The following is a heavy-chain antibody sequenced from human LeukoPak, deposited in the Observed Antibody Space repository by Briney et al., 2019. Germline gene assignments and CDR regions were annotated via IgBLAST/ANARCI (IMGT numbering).Heavy chain of an antibody. J-gene: IGHJ4*02. CDR3: ARVERNGTPYYYDSSGYYRY. CDR2: IIPILGIA. V-gene: IGHV1-69*04. CDR1: GGTFSSYA. D-gene: IGHD3-22*01. Sequence: PGASVKVSFKASGGTFSSYAISWVRPAPGQGLEWMGRIIPILGIANYAQKFQGRVTITADKSTSTAYMELSSLRSEDTAVYYCARVERNGTPYYYDSSGYYRYWGQGTLVTVSS.